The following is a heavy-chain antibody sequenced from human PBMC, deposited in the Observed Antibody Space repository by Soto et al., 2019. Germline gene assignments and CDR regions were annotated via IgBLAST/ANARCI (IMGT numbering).Heavy chain of an antibody. V-gene: IGHV4-59*01. D-gene: IGHD3-10*01. J-gene: IGHJ4*02. CDR2: IYYSGST. Sequence: LSLTCTVSGGSISSYYWSWIRQPPGKGLEWIGYIYYSGSTNYNPSLKSRVTISVDTSKNQFSLKLSSVTAADTAVYYCARGRITMVRGVLFDYWGQGTLVTVSS. CDR3: ARGRITMVRGVLFDY. CDR1: GGSISSYY.